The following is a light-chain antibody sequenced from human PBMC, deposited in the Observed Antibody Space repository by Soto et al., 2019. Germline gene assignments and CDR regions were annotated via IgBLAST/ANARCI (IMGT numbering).Light chain of an antibody. Sequence: EIILTQSPDTLSLSPGERATLSCRASQTVSSNYLAWCQHRPGQAPRLLIYGASTRAAGIPARFSGSGSGTEFTLTISSLQSEDFAVYYCQHYHGWPITFGQGTRLEIK. CDR3: QHYHGWPIT. CDR1: QTVSSN. J-gene: IGKJ5*01. CDR2: GAS. V-gene: IGKV3-15*01.